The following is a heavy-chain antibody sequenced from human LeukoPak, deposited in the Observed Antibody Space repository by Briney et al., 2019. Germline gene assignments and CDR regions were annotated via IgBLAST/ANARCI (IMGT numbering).Heavy chain of an antibody. D-gene: IGHD3-10*01. Sequence: GGSLRLSCAASGFTFSDYYMTWIRQAPGKGLEWVSYISSSSSYTEYADSVKGRFTISRDNAKNSVYLQMNSLRADDTAVYYCAREGGYGSGRGWFDPWGQGTLVTVSS. CDR3: AREGGYGSGRGWFDP. V-gene: IGHV3-11*05. CDR1: GFTFSDYY. CDR2: ISSSSSYT. J-gene: IGHJ5*02.